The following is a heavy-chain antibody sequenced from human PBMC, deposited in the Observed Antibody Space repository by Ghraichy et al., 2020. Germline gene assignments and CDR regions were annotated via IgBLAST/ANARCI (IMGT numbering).Heavy chain of an antibody. CDR3: ARDRAVFGPGGMDV. Sequence: SKTLSLTCTVSGGSINNYYWSWIRQPPGKGLEWIGFIYYSGGANYNPSLKSRATISVDASMTQFSLRLSSVTAADTAVYYCARDRAVFGPGGMDVWGQGTTATVSS. CDR1: GGSINNYY. V-gene: IGHV4-59*01. D-gene: IGHD3-3*01. CDR2: IYYSGGA. J-gene: IGHJ6*02.